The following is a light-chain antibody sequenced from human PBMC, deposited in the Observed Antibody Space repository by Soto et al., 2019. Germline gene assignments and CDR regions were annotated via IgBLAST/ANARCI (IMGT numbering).Light chain of an antibody. V-gene: IGKV3-15*01. CDR3: QQYNNWPPLT. CDR2: GAS. CDR1: QSVSSN. Sequence: EIVMTQSPATLSVSPGERATLSCRASQSVSSNLAWYQQKPGQAPRLLIYGASTRATGIPARFSGSGSGTEFTLTISSLQSEDLAVYYCQQYNNWPPLTFGQGTQVEIK. J-gene: IGKJ1*01.